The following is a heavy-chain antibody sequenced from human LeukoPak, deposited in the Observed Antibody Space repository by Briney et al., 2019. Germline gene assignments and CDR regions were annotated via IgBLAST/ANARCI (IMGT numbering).Heavy chain of an antibody. CDR1: GGSISSGGYY. CDR3: ARGLTGDPLDY. J-gene: IGHJ4*02. Sequence: SETLSLTCTVSGGSISSGGYYWSWIRQHPGNGLEWIGYIYYSGSTYYNPSLKSRVAISVDTSKNQFSLKLSSVTAADTAVYYCARGLTGDPLDYWGQGTLVTVSS. D-gene: IGHD7-27*01. CDR2: IYYSGST. V-gene: IGHV4-31*03.